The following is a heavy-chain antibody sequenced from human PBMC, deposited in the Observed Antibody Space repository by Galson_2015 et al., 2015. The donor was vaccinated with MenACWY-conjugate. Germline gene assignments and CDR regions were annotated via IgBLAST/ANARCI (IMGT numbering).Heavy chain of an antibody. J-gene: IGHJ4*02. CDR2: IYSGGST. D-gene: IGHD5-18*01. CDR3: ARDARVVLGYSYGYDFDY. CDR1: GFTVSSNY. Sequence: SLRLSCAASGFTVSSNYMSWVRQAPGKGLEWVPVIYSGGSTYYADSVKGRFTISRDNSKNTLYLQMNSLRAEDTAVYYCARDARVVLGYSYGYDFDYWGQGTLVTVSS. V-gene: IGHV3-66*01.